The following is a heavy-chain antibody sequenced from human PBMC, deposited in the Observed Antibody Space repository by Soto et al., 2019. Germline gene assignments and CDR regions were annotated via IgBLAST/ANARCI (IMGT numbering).Heavy chain of an antibody. V-gene: IGHV3-73*01. CDR2: IGSKGETYAT. CDR3: ARDRGAVTGQYFDY. CDR1: GFTFGASA. J-gene: IGHJ4*02. D-gene: IGHD6-19*01. Sequence: GGSLRLSCAASGFTFGASALQWVRQASGKGLEWLGRIGSKGETYATAYAASVKGRFTISRDDSENTAYLQMNSLESEDTAVYYCARDRGAVTGQYFDYWGQGALVTVSS.